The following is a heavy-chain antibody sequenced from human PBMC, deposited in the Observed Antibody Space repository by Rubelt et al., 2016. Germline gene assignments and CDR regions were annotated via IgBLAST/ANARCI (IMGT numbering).Heavy chain of an antibody. Sequence: QVQLQESGPGLVKPSETLSLTCTVSGYSISSGSYWGWLRQPPGEGLEWIGSIYHRGTTYDNVSLRSRLTISVDTSKNQFSLRLTSGTAAGTAVYYCARGVGPTCWEFDYWGQGTLVTVSS. CDR2: IYHRGTT. V-gene: IGHV4-38-2*02. J-gene: IGHJ4*02. CDR3: ARGVGPTCWEFDY. CDR1: GYSISSGSY. D-gene: IGHD1-26*01.